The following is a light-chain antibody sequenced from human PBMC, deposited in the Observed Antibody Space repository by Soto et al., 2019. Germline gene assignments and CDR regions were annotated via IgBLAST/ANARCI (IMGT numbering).Light chain of an antibody. CDR2: YDD. CDR1: SSNIGNNA. Sequence: QSVLTQPPSVSEAPRQRVTISCSGSSSNIGNNAVNWYQQLPGKAPNLLIYYDDLLPSGVSDRFSGSKSGTSASLAISGLQSEDEAEYDCAAWDDSLNGVVFGGGTQLTVL. CDR3: AAWDDSLNGVV. V-gene: IGLV1-36*01. J-gene: IGLJ2*01.